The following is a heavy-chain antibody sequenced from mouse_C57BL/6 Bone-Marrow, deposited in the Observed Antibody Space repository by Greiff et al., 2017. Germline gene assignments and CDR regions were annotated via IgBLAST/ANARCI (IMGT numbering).Heavy chain of an antibody. D-gene: IGHD2-3*01. CDR1: GFTFSSYG. Sequence: EVKLMESGGDLVKPGGSLKLSCAASGFTFSSYGMSWVRQTPDKRLEWVATISSGGSYTYYPDSVKGRFTISRDNAKNTLYLQMSSLKSEDTAVYYCARQGWLLSYYAMDCWGQGTSVTVSS. CDR3: ARQGWLLSYYAMDC. J-gene: IGHJ4*01. CDR2: ISSGGSYT. V-gene: IGHV5-6*01.